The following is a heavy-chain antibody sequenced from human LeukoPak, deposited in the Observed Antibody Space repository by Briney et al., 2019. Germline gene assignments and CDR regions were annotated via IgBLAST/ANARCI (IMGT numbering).Heavy chain of an antibody. CDR2: IYTSGST. D-gene: IGHD6-19*01. J-gene: IGHJ4*02. Sequence: SQTLSLTCNVSGGSISSGSYYWSWIRQPAGQGLEWIGHIYTSGSTSYNPSLQSRVSISVDTSKHQFSLKVTSVTAADTAVYYCARAGADVGWYVTIDYWGQGILVTVSS. V-gene: IGHV4-61*09. CDR3: ARAGADVGWYVTIDY. CDR1: GGSISSGSYY.